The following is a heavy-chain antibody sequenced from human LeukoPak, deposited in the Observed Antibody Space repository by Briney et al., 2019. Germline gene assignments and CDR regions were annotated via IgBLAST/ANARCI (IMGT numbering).Heavy chain of an antibody. CDR1: GFTFDDYA. Sequence: PGGSLRLSCAASGFTFDDYAMHWVRHAPGKGLEWVSGISWNSGSIGYADSAKGRFTISRDNAKNSLYLQMNSLRAEDTALYYCAKDYYGSGSYSRVDVWGQGTTVTVSS. D-gene: IGHD3-10*01. V-gene: IGHV3-9*01. J-gene: IGHJ6*02. CDR2: ISWNSGSI. CDR3: AKDYYGSGSYSRVDV.